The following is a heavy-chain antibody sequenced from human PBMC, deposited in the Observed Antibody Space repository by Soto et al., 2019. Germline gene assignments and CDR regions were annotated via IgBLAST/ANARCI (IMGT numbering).Heavy chain of an antibody. D-gene: IGHD3-3*01. CDR1: GFTFRNYA. CDR2: ISGGGDGT. CDR3: AIGKVSFGVVITLPLYGIDV. V-gene: IGHV3-23*01. J-gene: IGHJ6*02. Sequence: GGSLRLSCAASGFTFRNYAMSWVRQAPGKGLEWVSGISGGGDGTYYADSVKGRFTISRDNSKNTLYLQMNSLRAEDTAVYYCAIGKVSFGVVITLPLYGIDVWAQGTTVTVSS.